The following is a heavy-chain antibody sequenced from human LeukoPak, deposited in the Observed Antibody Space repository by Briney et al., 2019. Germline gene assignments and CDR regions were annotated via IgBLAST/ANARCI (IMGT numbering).Heavy chain of an antibody. CDR2: IYTSGST. J-gene: IGHJ5*02. V-gene: IGHV4-4*07. Sequence: SETLSLTCTVSGGSISSYYWSWIRQPAGKGLEWIGRIYTSGSTNYNPSLESRVTISVDTSKDQFSLKLSSVTAADTAVYYCASSGWYNWFDPWGQGTLVTVSS. CDR1: GGSISSYY. CDR3: ASSGWYNWFDP. D-gene: IGHD6-19*01.